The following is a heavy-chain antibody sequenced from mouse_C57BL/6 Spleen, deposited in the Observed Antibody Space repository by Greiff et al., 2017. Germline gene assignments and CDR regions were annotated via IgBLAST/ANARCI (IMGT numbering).Heavy chain of an antibody. CDR2: IYPGSGST. D-gene: IGHD3-3*01. CDR3: ARGRDVYFDY. V-gene: IGHV1-55*01. Sequence: VKLQQPGAELVKPGASVKMSCKASGYTFTSYWITWVKQRPGQGLGWIGDIYPGSGSTNYNEKFKSKATLTVDTSSSTAYMQRSSLTSEDSAVYYGARGRDVYFDYWGQGTTLTVSS. J-gene: IGHJ2*01. CDR1: GYTFTSYW.